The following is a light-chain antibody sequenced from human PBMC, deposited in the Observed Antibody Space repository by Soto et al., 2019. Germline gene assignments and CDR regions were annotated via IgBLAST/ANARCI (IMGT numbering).Light chain of an antibody. CDR2: GNS. V-gene: IGLV1-40*01. CDR1: SSNIGAGYD. J-gene: IGLJ1*01. CDR3: PSYDSSLSGLV. Sequence: QSVLTQPPSVSGAPGQRVTISCTGSSSNIGAGYDVHWYQQLPGTAPKLLIYGNSNRPSGVPDRFSGFKSGTSASLAITGLQAEDEADYYCPSYDSSLSGLVFGTGTKVTVL.